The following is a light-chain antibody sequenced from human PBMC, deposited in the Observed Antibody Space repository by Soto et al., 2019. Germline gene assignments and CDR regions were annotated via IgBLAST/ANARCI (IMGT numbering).Light chain of an antibody. J-gene: IGLJ2*01. CDR3: SSFATSGTTVI. Sequence: QSALTQPASVSGSPGQSITIPCTGTNNDVGAYPYVSWYQQHPGTAPKLIIYEVTNRPSGISDRFSGSKSGNTASLTISGLQAEDESDYYCSSFATSGTTVIFGGGTQLTVL. CDR2: EVT. CDR1: NNDVGAYPY. V-gene: IGLV2-14*01.